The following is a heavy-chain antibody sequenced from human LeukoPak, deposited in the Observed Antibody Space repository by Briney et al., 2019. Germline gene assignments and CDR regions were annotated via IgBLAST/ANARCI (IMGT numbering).Heavy chain of an antibody. V-gene: IGHV3-30-3*01. CDR1: GFTFSSYA. J-gene: IGHJ4*02. D-gene: IGHD6-13*01. CDR3: ARATLAAAGDYYFDY. CDR2: ISYDGSNK. Sequence: PGGSLRLSCAASGFTFSSYAMHWVRQAPGKGLEWVAVISYDGSNKYYADSVKGRFTISRDNSKNTLYLQMNSLRAEDTAAYYCARATLAAAGDYYFDYWGQGTLATVSS.